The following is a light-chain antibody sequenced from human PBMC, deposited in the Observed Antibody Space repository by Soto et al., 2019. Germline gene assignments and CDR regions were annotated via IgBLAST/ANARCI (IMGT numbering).Light chain of an antibody. Sequence: IQMPQSNSTLSASVGDRVTITCRASQTISSWLAWYQQKPGKAPKLLIYKASTLKSGVPSRFSGSGSGTEFTLTISSLQPDDFATYYCQHYNSYSEAFGQGTNVDIK. V-gene: IGKV1-5*03. CDR1: QTISSW. CDR2: KAS. CDR3: QHYNSYSEA. J-gene: IGKJ1*01.